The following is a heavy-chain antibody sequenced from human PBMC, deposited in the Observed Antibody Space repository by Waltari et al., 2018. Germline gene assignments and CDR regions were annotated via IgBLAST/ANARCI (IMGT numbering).Heavy chain of an antibody. V-gene: IGHV3-23*01. CDR3: CSVQVPLAIAN. CDR1: GLNFSISA. Sequence: EVQLLESGGGLVQPGGSLILSCAASGLNFSISAMIWVRQATGEGMEWVSSISGGGGTTEYADSVEGRFTVSRDNSKNTASLQMDSLRAEDTALYYCCSVQVPLAIANCGQGTLVTVAS. J-gene: IGHJ4*02. CDR2: ISGGGGTT. D-gene: IGHD1-1*01.